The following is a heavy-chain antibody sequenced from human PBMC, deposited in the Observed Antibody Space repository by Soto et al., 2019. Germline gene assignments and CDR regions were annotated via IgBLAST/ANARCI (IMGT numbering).Heavy chain of an antibody. J-gene: IGHJ3*02. CDR1: GYSISSSNW. D-gene: IGHD1-26*01. CDR3: ARMRGGSPPDAFDI. CDR2: IYYSGST. Sequence: SETLSLTCAVSGYSISSSNWWGWIRQPPGKGLEWIGYIYYSGSTYYNPSLKSRVTMSVDTSKNQFSLKLSSVTAVYTAVYYCARMRGGSPPDAFDIWGQGTMVTVSS. V-gene: IGHV4-28*01.